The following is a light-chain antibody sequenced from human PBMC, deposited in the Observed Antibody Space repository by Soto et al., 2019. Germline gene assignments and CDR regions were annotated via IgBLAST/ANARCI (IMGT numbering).Light chain of an antibody. CDR2: GAS. CDR3: QQYGRSPL. J-gene: IGKJ5*01. Sequence: EIVLTQSPGTLSLSPGERATLSCRASQSVSSSYLAWYQQKPGQAPRLLIYGASSRATGIPDRFSGSGSGTDFTLTISRLEPVDFAVYYCQQYGRSPLFGQGTRLEIK. CDR1: QSVSSSY. V-gene: IGKV3-20*01.